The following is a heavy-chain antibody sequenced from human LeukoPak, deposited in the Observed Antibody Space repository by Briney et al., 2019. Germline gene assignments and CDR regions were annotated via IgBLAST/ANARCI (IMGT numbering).Heavy chain of an antibody. CDR1: GFTFSTHS. CDR2: ISHTGNDI. V-gene: IGHV3-21*05. CDR3: GGDGTGFLPGYGFDV. J-gene: IGHJ3*01. D-gene: IGHD6-13*01. Sequence: GGSLRLSCAASGFTFSTHSMNWVRQAPGKGLEWVSYISHTGNDIYYGESVKGRFTISTDNAKNSLYFQMHTLRAEDTAVYYCGGDGTGFLPGYGFDVWSQGTMVTVFS.